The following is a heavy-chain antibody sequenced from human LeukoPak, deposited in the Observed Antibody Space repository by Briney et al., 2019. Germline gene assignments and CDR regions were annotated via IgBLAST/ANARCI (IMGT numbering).Heavy chain of an antibody. CDR1: GGSISSYY. CDR3: ARDAEGGAAAGNYYYYYMDV. Sequence: PSETLSLTCTVSGGSISSYYWSWVRQPPGKGLEWIGYIYYSGSTNYNPSLKSRVTISVDTSKNQFSLKLSSVTAADTAVYYCARDAEGGAAAGNYYYYYMDVWGKGTTVTVSS. D-gene: IGHD6-13*01. V-gene: IGHV4-59*01. J-gene: IGHJ6*03. CDR2: IYYSGST.